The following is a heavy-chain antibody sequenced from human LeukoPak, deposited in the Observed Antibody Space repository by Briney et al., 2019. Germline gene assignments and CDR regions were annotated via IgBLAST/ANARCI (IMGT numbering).Heavy chain of an antibody. CDR2: IKQDGSER. D-gene: IGHD2-2*01. CDR3: ARRGYCISTNCYTPHFDY. J-gene: IGHJ4*02. Sequence: GGSLRLSCAASGFSFSSYWMSWVRQAPGKGLEWVANIKQDGSERYYVDSVKGRFTISRDNAKNSLYLQMNSLRAEDTAVYYCARRGYCISTNCYTPHFDYWGQGTLVTVSS. CDR1: GFSFSSYW. V-gene: IGHV3-7*01.